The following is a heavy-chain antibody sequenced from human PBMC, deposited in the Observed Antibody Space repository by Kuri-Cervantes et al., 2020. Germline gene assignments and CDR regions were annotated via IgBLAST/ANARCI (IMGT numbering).Heavy chain of an antibody. Sequence: SQTLSLTCAISGDSVSSNSAAWNWIRQSPSRGLEWLGRTYYRSKWYNDYAVSVKSRITINPDTSKNQFSLKLSSVTAADTAVYYCARATYYDRSGYYYFDYWGQGTLVTVSS. D-gene: IGHD3-22*01. CDR3: ARATYYDRSGYYYFDY. CDR1: GDSVSSNSAA. J-gene: IGHJ4*02. CDR2: TYYRSKWYN. V-gene: IGHV6-1*01.